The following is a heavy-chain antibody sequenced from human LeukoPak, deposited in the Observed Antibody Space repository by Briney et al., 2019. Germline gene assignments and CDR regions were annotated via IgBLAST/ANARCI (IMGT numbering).Heavy chain of an antibody. CDR3: AKGGGGYLDY. V-gene: IGHV3-23*01. CDR2: VSGSGSNT. Sequence: PGGSLRLSCAASGFTLSRYDMSWVRQAPGKGLEWVSAVSGSGSNTYYTDSAKCRFTISRDNSKNTLYLQMNSLRAEDTAVYYCAKGGGGYLDYWGQGSLVTVSS. CDR1: GFTLSRYD. D-gene: IGHD3-10*01. J-gene: IGHJ4*02.